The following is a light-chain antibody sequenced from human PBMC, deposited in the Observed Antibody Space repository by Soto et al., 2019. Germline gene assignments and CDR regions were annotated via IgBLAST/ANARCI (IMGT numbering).Light chain of an antibody. V-gene: IGLV2-14*01. CDR2: ELR. CDR1: SSDVGGYNY. J-gene: IGLJ1*01. CDR3: SSYTSSSTLVV. Sequence: QSVLTQPASVSGSPGQSITISCTGTSSDVGGYNYVSWYQQHPGKAPKLMIYELRNRPSGVSNRFSGSKSGNTASLTISGLQAEDEADYYCSSYTSSSTLVVFGTGTKVTVL.